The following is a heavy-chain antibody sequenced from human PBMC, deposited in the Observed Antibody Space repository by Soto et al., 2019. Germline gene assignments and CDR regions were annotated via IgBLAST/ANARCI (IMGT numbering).Heavy chain of an antibody. D-gene: IGHD6-19*01. V-gene: IGHV4-59*01. CDR1: GGSISSYY. Sequence: SETLSLTCTVSGGSISSYYWSWIRQPPGKGLEWIGYFYYSVSTNYNPSLKSRVTISVDTSKNQFSLKLSSVTAADTAVYYCARGYPGIAVAGQGGDYYYYYMDVWGKGTTVTVSS. CDR3: ARGYPGIAVAGQGGDYYYYYMDV. CDR2: FYYSVST. J-gene: IGHJ6*03.